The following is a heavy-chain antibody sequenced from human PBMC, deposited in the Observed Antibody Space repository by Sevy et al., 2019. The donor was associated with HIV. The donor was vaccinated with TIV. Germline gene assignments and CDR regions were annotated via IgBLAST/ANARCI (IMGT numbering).Heavy chain of an antibody. D-gene: IGHD3-10*01. Sequence: GGSLRPSCAASGFTFSTYAMTWVRQAPGKGLEWVSVISYSGGSTYDGDPGRGEFTISRDNSKNTLYLQMKSLRVEDTAVYYCAKDRVSGTYYTGDFDYWGQGTLVTVSS. CDR2: ISYSGGST. J-gene: IGHJ4*02. V-gene: IGHV3-23*01. CDR1: GFTFSTYA. CDR3: AKDRVSGTYYTGDFDY.